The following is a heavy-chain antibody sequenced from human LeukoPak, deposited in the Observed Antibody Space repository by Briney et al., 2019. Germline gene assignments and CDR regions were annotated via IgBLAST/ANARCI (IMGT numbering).Heavy chain of an antibody. Sequence: SETLSLTCTVSGGSISSYYWSWIRQPAGKGLEWIGRIYTSGSTNYNPSLKSRVTMSVDTSKNQFSLKLSSVTAADTAVYYCARASFEYRSSTSCYLPQQYYYYYMDVWGKGTTVTVSS. CDR2: IYTSGST. D-gene: IGHD2-2*01. CDR3: ARASFEYRSSTSCYLPQQYYYYYMDV. CDR1: GGSISSYY. J-gene: IGHJ6*03. V-gene: IGHV4-4*07.